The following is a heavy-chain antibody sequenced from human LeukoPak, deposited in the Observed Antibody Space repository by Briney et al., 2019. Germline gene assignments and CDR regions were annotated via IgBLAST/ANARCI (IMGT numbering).Heavy chain of an antibody. D-gene: IGHD1-1*01. CDR2: ISYDGSNK. V-gene: IGHV3-30-3*01. CDR3: ARIKGTDWVL. J-gene: IGHJ4*02. Sequence: GGSLRLSCAASGFTFSSYAMHWVRQAPGKGLEWVAVISYDGSNKYYADSVKGRFTISRDNSKNTLYLQMNSLRAEDTAVYYCARIKGTDWVLWGQGTLVTVSS. CDR1: GFTFSSYA.